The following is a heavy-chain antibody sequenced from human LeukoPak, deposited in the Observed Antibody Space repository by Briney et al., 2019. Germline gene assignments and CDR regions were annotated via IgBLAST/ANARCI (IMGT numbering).Heavy chain of an antibody. CDR1: GFTFSSYG. J-gene: IGHJ4*02. D-gene: IGHD2/OR15-2a*01. CDR2: IWYDGTNK. Sequence: QPGRSLRLSRAASGFTFSSYGMHWDRQAPGKGLEWVAVIWYDGTNKYYADSVKGRFTISRDNSKNTLYLQMNSLRAEDTAVYYCARDLGTFVNDYWGQGTLVTVSS. CDR3: ARDLGTFVNDY. V-gene: IGHV3-33*01.